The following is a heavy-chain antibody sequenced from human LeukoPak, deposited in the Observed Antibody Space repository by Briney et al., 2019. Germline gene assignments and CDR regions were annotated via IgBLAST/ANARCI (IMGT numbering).Heavy chain of an antibody. CDR1: GYTIISYA. V-gene: IGHV1-3*01. Sequence: GSSVKVSCKASGYTIISYAMHWVRQAPGQRLEWMGWINAGNGNTKYSQKFQGRVTITRDTSASTAYMELSSLRSEDTAVYYCARDRLLWFGELFYQFDYWGQGTLVTVSS. CDR3: ARDRLLWFGELFYQFDY. D-gene: IGHD3-10*01. CDR2: INAGNGNT. J-gene: IGHJ4*02.